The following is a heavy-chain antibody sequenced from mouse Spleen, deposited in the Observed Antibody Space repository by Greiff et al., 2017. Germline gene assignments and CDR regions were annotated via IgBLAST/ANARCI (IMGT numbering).Heavy chain of an antibody. V-gene: IGHV1-82*01. CDR2: IYPGDGDT. J-gene: IGHJ3*01. CDR1: GYAFSSSW. D-gene: IGHD3-3*01. CDR3: ARWGGLEVWFAY. Sequence: VQLQQSGPELVKPGASVKISCKASGYAFSSSWMNWVKQRPGKGLEWIGRIYPGDGDTNYNGKFKGKATLNADKSSSTAYMQLSSLTSEDSAVYFCARWGGLEVWFAYWGQGTLVTVSA.